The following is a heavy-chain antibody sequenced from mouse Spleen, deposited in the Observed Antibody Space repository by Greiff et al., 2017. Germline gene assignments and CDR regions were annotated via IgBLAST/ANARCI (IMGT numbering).Heavy chain of an antibody. V-gene: IGHV5-16*01. CDR2: INYDGSST. CDR3: ARDKTGLFDY. Sequence: EVKVVESEGGLVQPGSSMKLSCTASGFTFSDYYMAWVRQVPEKGLEWVANINYDGSSTYYLDSLKSRFIISRDNAKNILYLQMSSLKSEDTATYYCARDKTGLFDYWGQGTTLTVSS. J-gene: IGHJ2*01. D-gene: IGHD4-1*01. CDR1: GFTFSDYY.